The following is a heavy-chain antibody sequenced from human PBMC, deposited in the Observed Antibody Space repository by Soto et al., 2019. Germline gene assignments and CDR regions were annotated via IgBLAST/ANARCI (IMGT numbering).Heavy chain of an antibody. Sequence: QVQLVESGGGVVQPGRSLRLSCAASGFTFSSYGMHWVRQAPGKGLEWVAVIWYDGSNKYYADSVKGRFTISRDNSKNTLYLQMNSLRAEDTAVYYCARDLVVTSILRSYYGMDVWGQGTTVTVSS. J-gene: IGHJ6*02. V-gene: IGHV3-33*01. CDR2: IWYDGSNK. CDR3: ARDLVVTSILRSYYGMDV. D-gene: IGHD2-21*02. CDR1: GFTFSSYG.